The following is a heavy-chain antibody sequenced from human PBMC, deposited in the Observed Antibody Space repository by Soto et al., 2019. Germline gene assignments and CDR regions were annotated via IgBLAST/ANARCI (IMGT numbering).Heavy chain of an antibody. V-gene: IGHV3-64D*08. CDR3: VTVKTSASCSIYNYSGMDV. J-gene: IGHJ6*01. Sequence: GGPRWAACLPSGFRVASYLVYRLPQAPGKGLEYVSAISSNGGSTYYADSVKGRFTISRDNSKNTLYLQMSSLRAEDTAVYYCVTVKTSASCSIYNYSGMDVRAQGT. CDR2: ISSNGGST. D-gene: IGHD3-10*01. CDR1: GFRVASYL.